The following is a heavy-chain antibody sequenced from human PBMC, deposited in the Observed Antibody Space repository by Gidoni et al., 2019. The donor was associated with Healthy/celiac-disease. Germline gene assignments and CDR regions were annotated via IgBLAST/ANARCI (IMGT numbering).Heavy chain of an antibody. CDR1: GGSFSGYY. Sequence: QVQLQQWGAGLLKPSETLSLTCAVYGGSFSGYYWSWIRQPPGKGLEWIGEINHSGSTNYNTSLKSRDNISVDKSKNQFSLKLSSVTAADTAVYYCARVGVEQWLGFDYWGQGTLVTVSS. D-gene: IGHD6-19*01. CDR2: INHSGST. V-gene: IGHV4-34*01. J-gene: IGHJ4*02. CDR3: ARVGVEQWLGFDY.